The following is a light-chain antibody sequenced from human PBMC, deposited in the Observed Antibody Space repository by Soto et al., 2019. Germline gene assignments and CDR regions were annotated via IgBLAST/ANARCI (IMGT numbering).Light chain of an antibody. J-gene: IGKJ3*01. CDR3: QQYGSSPIFT. V-gene: IGKV3-20*01. Sequence: EIVLTQSPGTLSLSPGERATPSCRASQSVSSSYLAWFQQKPGQAPRLLIYGASGRATGIPDRFSGSGSGTDFTLTISRLEPEDFAVYYCQQYGSSPIFTFGPGTKVDIK. CDR1: QSVSSSY. CDR2: GAS.